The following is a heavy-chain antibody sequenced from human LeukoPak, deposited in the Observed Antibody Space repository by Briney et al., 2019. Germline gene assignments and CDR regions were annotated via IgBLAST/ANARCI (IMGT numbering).Heavy chain of an antibody. J-gene: IGHJ5*02. Sequence: GGSLRLSCAASGFTFSSYWMSWVRQAPGKGLEWVANIKQDGSEKYYVDSVKGRFTVSRDNAKNSVYLQMNNLRVEDTAVYYCARDRGWFDPWGQGALVTVSS. CDR2: IKQDGSEK. CDR3: ARDRGWFDP. CDR1: GFTFSSYW. V-gene: IGHV3-7*01.